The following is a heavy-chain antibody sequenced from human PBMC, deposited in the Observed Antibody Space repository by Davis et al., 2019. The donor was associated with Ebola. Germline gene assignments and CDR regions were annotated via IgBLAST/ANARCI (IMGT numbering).Heavy chain of an antibody. J-gene: IGHJ6*02. V-gene: IGHV3-74*01. Sequence: GESLKISCAASGFTFSSYWMYWVRQAPGKGLVWVSRINSEGSSTSYADSVKGRFTIYRDNARKTLHLQMNSLRAEDTAVYYCARGTVTTRYYGMDVWGQGTTVTVSS. CDR1: GFTFSSYW. D-gene: IGHD4-17*01. CDR2: INSEGSST. CDR3: ARGTVTTRYYGMDV.